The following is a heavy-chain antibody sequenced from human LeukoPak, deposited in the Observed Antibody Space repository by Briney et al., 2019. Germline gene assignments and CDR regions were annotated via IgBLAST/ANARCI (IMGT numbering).Heavy chain of an antibody. J-gene: IGHJ4*02. V-gene: IGHV4-59*01. CDR3: ARSRGPRRSFDY. D-gene: IGHD3-10*01. CDR1: GGSISSYY. Sequence: SETLSLTCTVSGGSISSYYWSWIRQPPGKGLEWIGYIYYSGSTNYNPSLKSRVTISVDTSKNQFSLKLSSVTTADTAVYYCARSRGPRRSFDYWGQGTLVTVSS. CDR2: IYYSGST.